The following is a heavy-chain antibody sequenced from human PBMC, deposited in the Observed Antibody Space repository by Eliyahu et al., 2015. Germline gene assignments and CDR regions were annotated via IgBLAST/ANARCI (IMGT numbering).Heavy chain of an antibody. CDR3: VRDPPGEAVFEY. CDR2: IXSDGSST. V-gene: IGHV3-74*01. Sequence: EVQLVESGGGLVQPGGSLRLSCAASGFTFSSXWXXWVRQTPGXGLXWVSRIXSDGSSTTYAGSVRGRFTISRDNAKNTLYLQMNSLRADDTAVYYCVRDPPGEAVFEYWGQGTLVTVSS. D-gene: IGHD1-14*01. J-gene: IGHJ4*02. CDR1: GFTFSSXW.